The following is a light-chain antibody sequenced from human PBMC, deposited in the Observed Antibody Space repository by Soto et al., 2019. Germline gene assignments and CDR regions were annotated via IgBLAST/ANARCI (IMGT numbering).Light chain of an antibody. V-gene: IGKV1-5*01. CDR2: HAS. Sequence: DIQMTQSPSTLSASLGDRVTITCRASQTVNAWLAWYQHKPGKAPKPLIYHASILESGVPARFSGSGSGTEFILTIISLQPDDVGTYYCQQYNTHSGTFGQGTKVEIK. CDR1: QTVNAW. J-gene: IGKJ1*01. CDR3: QQYNTHSGT.